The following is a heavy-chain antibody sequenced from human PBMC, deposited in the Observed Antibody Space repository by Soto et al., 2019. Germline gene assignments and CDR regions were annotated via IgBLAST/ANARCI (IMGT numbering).Heavy chain of an antibody. CDR1: GGSISSGGYY. CDR2: IYYSGST. D-gene: IGHD2-21*02. Sequence: PSETLSLTCTVSGGSISSGGYYWSWIRQHPGKGLEWIGYIYYSGSTYYNPSLKSRVTISVDTSRSQFSLKLSSVTAADTAVYYCARDTGGNFPFPSSSWGQGTLVTVSS. J-gene: IGHJ5*02. CDR3: ARDTGGNFPFPSSS. V-gene: IGHV4-31*03.